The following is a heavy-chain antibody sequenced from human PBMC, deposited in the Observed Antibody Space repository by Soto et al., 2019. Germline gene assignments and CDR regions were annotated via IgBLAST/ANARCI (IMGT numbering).Heavy chain of an antibody. CDR1: GGTFSSYA. J-gene: IGHJ4*02. D-gene: IGHD3-22*01. Sequence: GASVKVSCKASGGTFSSYAISWVRQAPGQGLEWMGGIIPIFGTANYAQKFQGRVTITADESTSTAYMELSSLRSEDTAVYYCARSSWPNYYDSSGYYLRRGGFDYWGQGTLVTVSS. CDR3: ARSSWPNYYDSSGYYLRRGGFDY. V-gene: IGHV1-69*13. CDR2: IIPIFGTA.